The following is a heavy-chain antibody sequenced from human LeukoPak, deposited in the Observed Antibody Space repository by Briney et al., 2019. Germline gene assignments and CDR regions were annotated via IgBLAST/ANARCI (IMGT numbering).Heavy chain of an antibody. J-gene: IGHJ6*02. V-gene: IGHV3-23*01. Sequence: PGASLRLSCSASGFTFSSNAMSWVRQAPGRGLEWVSGVSGRGGSTYYADSVRGRFTIPRDNPKNTLYLKMNRLRAENRAVNYCVKLPWMQPSESYYGMDVWGQGTTVTVSS. D-gene: IGHD5-18*01. CDR3: VKLPWMQPSESYYGMDV. CDR2: VSGRGGST. CDR1: GFTFSSNA.